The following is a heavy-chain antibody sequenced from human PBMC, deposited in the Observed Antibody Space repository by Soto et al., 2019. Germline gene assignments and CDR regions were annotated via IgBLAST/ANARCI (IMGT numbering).Heavy chain of an antibody. CDR3: ARDRWEFQLFYYGLDV. V-gene: IGHV3-33*01. CDR2: IWYDGSND. J-gene: IGHJ6*02. D-gene: IGHD1-26*01. Sequence: QVQLVESGGGVVQPGRSLRLSCAASGFTFSNYGMHWVRQAPGKGLEWVAIIWYDGSNDYYADSVKGRFTISRDNSKNTLSLQMNSLRAEDTAVYYCARDRWEFQLFYYGLDVWGQGTTVTVSS. CDR1: GFTFSNYG.